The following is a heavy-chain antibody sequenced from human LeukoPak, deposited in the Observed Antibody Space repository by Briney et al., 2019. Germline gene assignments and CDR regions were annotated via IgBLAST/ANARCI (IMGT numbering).Heavy chain of an antibody. D-gene: IGHD3-16*02. V-gene: IGHV3-53*01. CDR1: GFTVSSNY. CDR3: AKISRGVFGDFDY. J-gene: IGHJ4*02. CDR2: IYSGGST. Sequence: GGSLRLSCAASGFTVSSNYMSWVRQAPGKGLEWVSVIYSGGSTYYADSVKGRFTISRDNSKNTLYLQMSSLRAEDTAVFYCAKISRGVFGDFDYWGQGTLVTVSS.